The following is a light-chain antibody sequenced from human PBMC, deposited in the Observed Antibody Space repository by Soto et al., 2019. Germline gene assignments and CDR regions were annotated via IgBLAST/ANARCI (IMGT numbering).Light chain of an antibody. J-gene: IGKJ1*01. CDR3: QKYSTSPRT. CDR2: GAS. V-gene: IGKV3-20*01. CDR1: RSVTSNY. Sequence: EIVLTQSPGTLSLSPGRRATLSCRASRSVTSNYLAWYQQKPGQAPRLLIYGASSRATGIPDRFSGSGSGTDFTLTISRLEPEDFAVYYCQKYSTSPRTFGQGTTVEI.